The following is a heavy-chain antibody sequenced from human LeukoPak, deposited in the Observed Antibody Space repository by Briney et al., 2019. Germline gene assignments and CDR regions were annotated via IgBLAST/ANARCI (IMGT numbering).Heavy chain of an antibody. CDR1: GGSISSSNW. CDR2: INHSGST. Sequence: SETLSLTCAVSGGSISSSNWLSWVRQPPGKGLEWIGEINHSGSTNYNPSLKSRVTISVDKSKNQFSLKLSSVTAADTAVYYCARDFADRYDFWSGYYPNWFDPWGQGTLVTVSS. V-gene: IGHV4-4*02. D-gene: IGHD3-3*01. CDR3: ARDFADRYDFWSGYYPNWFDP. J-gene: IGHJ5*02.